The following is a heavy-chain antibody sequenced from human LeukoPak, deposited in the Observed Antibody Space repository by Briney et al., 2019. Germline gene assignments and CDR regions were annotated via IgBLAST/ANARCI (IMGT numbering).Heavy chain of an antibody. J-gene: IGHJ6*02. D-gene: IGHD3-10*01. Sequence: SETLSLTCTVSGGFISSYYWSWIRQPAGKGLEWIGRIYTSGSTNYNPSLKSRVTMSVDTSKNQFSLKLSSVTAADTAVYYCARLLLWFGEPLGMDVWGQGTTVTVSS. V-gene: IGHV4-4*07. CDR3: ARLLLWFGEPLGMDV. CDR1: GGFISSYY. CDR2: IYTSGST.